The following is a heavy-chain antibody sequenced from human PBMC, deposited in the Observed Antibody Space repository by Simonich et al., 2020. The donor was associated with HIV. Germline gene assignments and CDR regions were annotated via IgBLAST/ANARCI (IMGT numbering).Heavy chain of an antibody. CDR3: ASGMMGFDY. J-gene: IGHJ4*02. CDR1: GYRFTGFY. CDR2: INPIIGGT. Sequence: QVQLVQSGAEVKTPGASVKVSCKASGYRFTGFYMHWVRQAPGQGLESLESINPIIGGTDYAQNFQGRVTLTTDTSISTAYMELSGLRSDDTAVYYCASGMMGFDYWGQGTLVTVSS. V-gene: IGHV1-2*02. D-gene: IGHD3-16*01.